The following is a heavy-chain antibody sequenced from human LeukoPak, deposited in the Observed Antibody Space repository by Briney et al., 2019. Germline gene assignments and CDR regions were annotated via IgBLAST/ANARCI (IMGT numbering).Heavy chain of an antibody. J-gene: IGHJ2*01. CDR3: ARHIDLMGDSSGYSRHWYFDL. V-gene: IGHV4-59*08. CDR1: SASVSSYY. Sequence: SETLSLTCTISSASVSSYYWSWIRQPPGKGLEWIGYIYYSGSTNYNPSLKSRVTISVDTSKNQFSLKLSSVTAADTAVYYCARHIDLMGDSSGYSRHWYFDLWGRGTLVTVSS. CDR2: IYYSGST. D-gene: IGHD3-22*01.